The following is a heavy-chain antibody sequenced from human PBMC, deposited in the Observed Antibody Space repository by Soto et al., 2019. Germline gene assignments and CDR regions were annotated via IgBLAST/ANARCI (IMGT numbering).Heavy chain of an antibody. CDR1: CGSISIYY. D-gene: IGHD3-10*01. V-gene: IGHV4-59*12. Sequence: SETLSLTCTVSCGSISIYYWSWIRHPPGKGLEWIGYIYYSGSTNYNPSLKSRVTISVDTSKNQFSLKLSSVTAADTAVYYCARDRRYYYGSGSYYRPSYGMDVWGQGTTVTVSS. J-gene: IGHJ6*02. CDR3: ARDRRYYYGSGSYYRPSYGMDV. CDR2: IYYSGST.